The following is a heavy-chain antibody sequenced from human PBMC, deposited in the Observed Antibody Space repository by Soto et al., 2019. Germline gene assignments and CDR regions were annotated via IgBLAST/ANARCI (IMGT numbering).Heavy chain of an antibody. Sequence: QVQLVQSGAEVRKPGSSVKVSCKASGLTYSSSAISWVRQAPGQGPEWMGGINPILGTPDYAPKFQGRVTIPANGSTSTVDMDLGRLRSEDKAMYYCARGGGDVVATAAFDYWGQGTLVTVSS. V-gene: IGHV1-69*01. D-gene: IGHD2-15*01. J-gene: IGHJ4*02. CDR1: GLTYSSSA. CDR2: INPILGTP. CDR3: ARGGGDVVATAAFDY.